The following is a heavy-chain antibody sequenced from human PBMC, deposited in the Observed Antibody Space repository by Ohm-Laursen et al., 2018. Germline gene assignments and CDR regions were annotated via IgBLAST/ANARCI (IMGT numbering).Heavy chain of an antibody. D-gene: IGHD6-13*01. J-gene: IGHJ6*02. V-gene: IGHV3-43*01. Sequence: GSLRLSCAASGFTFDDYTMHWVRQAPGKGLEWVSLISWDGGSTYYADSVKGRFTISRDNSKNSLYLQMNSLRTEDTALYYCAKGVQSWYRLVRGYYYYYGMDVWGQGTTVTVSS. CDR3: AKGVQSWYRLVRGYYYYYGMDV. CDR1: GFTFDDYT. CDR2: ISWDGGST.